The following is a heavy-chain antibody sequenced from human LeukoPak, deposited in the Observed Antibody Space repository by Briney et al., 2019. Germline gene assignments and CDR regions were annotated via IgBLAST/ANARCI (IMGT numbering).Heavy chain of an antibody. V-gene: IGHV3-23*01. CDR1: GFVFSSYT. J-gene: IGHJ4*02. Sequence: GGSLRLSCAASGFVFSSYTMSWVRQAPGKGLEWVSAISGSGGSTYYADSVKGRFTISRDNSKNTLYLQMNSLRAEGTAVYYCAKGGGLWFGELFDYWGQGTLVTVSS. CDR2: ISGSGGST. CDR3: AKGGGLWFGELFDY. D-gene: IGHD3-10*01.